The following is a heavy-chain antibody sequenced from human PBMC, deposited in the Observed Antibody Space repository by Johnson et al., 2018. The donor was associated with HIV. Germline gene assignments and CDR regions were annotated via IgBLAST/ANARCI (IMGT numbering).Heavy chain of an antibody. CDR2: ISGSGGST. J-gene: IGHJ3*02. CDR3: ANLGYSSSWDYDGFDI. Sequence: VQLVESGGGLAQPGGSLRLSCAASGITVSSNYMSWVRQAPGKGLEWVSVISGSGGSTYYAASVKGRFTTSRDNSKNPLYLQMNSRRAEDTAVYYCANLGYSSSWDYDGFDIWGQGTLVTVSS. V-gene: IGHV3-23*04. CDR1: GITVSSNY. D-gene: IGHD6-13*01.